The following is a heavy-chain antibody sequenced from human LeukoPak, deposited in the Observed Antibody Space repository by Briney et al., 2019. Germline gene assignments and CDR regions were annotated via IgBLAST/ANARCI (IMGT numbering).Heavy chain of an antibody. J-gene: IGHJ4*02. CDR1: GYIFTGYY. V-gene: IGHV1-2*02. CDR2: INPNSGGT. D-gene: IGHD1-26*01. Sequence: ASVKVSCKASGYIFTGYYMHWVRQATGQGLEWMGRINPNSGGTNYAQKFQGRVTMTRDTSISTAHMELSRLRSDDTAVYYCARVDVGFDYWGQGTLVTVSS. CDR3: ARVDVGFDY.